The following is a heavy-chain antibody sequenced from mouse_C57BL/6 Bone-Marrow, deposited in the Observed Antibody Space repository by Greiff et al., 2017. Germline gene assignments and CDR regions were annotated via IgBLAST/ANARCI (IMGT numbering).Heavy chain of an antibody. Sequence: EVKLVESGGDLVKPGGSLKLSCAASGFTFSSYGMSWVRQTPDKRLAWVATISSGGSYTYYPDSVKGRFTISRDNDTNTLYLQMSSLKSEDTAMYYCASRNYGAMDDWGQGTSVTVSS. D-gene: IGHD1-1*01. CDR1: GFTFSSYG. CDR2: ISSGGSYT. V-gene: IGHV5-6*02. CDR3: ASRNYGAMDD. J-gene: IGHJ4*01.